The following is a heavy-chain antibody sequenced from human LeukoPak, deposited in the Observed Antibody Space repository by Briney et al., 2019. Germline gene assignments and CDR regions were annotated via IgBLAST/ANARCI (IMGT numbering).Heavy chain of an antibody. J-gene: IGHJ4*02. CDR1: GFTFSGYY. CDR2: ISSSSTYT. D-gene: IGHD6-13*01. Sequence: GGSLRLSCAASGFTFSGYYMSWIRQAPGKGLEWVSYISSSSTYTNYADSVKGRFTISRDNAKNSLYLQMNSLRAEDTAVYYCARAPSAAALLFDYWGQGTLVTVSS. CDR3: ARAPSAAALLFDY. V-gene: IGHV3-11*03.